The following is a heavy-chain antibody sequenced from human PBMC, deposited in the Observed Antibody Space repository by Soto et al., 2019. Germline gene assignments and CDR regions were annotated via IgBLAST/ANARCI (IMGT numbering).Heavy chain of an antibody. Sequence: GGSLRLSCAASGFTFSSYAMSWVRQAPGKGLEWVSAISISGGRTYYADSVKGRFTISRDNSKNTVYLQMNSLRVEDTAVYFCAKEGTPVPYFDYWGQGTLVTVSS. J-gene: IGHJ4*02. D-gene: IGHD1-1*01. CDR1: GFTFSSYA. CDR3: AKEGTPVPYFDY. V-gene: IGHV3-23*01. CDR2: ISISGGRT.